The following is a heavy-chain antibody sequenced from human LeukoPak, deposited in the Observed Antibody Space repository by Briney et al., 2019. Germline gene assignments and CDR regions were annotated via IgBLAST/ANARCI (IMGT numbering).Heavy chain of an antibody. V-gene: IGHV1-18*04. D-gene: IGHD6-19*01. Sequence: ASVKVSCKASGYTFTGYYMHWVRQAPGQGLEWMGWISAYNGNTNYAQKLQGRVTMTTDTSTSTAYMELRSLRSDDTAMYYCARVEGPGYSSGWSYYYYYGMDVWGQGTTVTVSS. CDR2: ISAYNGNT. CDR3: ARVEGPGYSSGWSYYYYYGMDV. J-gene: IGHJ6*02. CDR1: GYTFTGYY.